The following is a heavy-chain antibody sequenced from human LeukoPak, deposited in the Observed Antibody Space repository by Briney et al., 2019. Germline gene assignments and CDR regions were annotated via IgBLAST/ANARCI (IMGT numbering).Heavy chain of an antibody. CDR2: IYYSGST. CDR3: AREMGFWSGYFFDY. CDR1: GGSISSGDYY. Sequence: SETLSLTCTVCGGSISSGDYYWSWIRQPPGKGLEWIGYIYYSGSTYYNPSLKSRVTISVDTSKNQFSLKLSSVTAADTAVYYCAREMGFWSGYFFDYWGQGTLVTVSS. D-gene: IGHD3-3*01. J-gene: IGHJ4*02. V-gene: IGHV4-30-4*08.